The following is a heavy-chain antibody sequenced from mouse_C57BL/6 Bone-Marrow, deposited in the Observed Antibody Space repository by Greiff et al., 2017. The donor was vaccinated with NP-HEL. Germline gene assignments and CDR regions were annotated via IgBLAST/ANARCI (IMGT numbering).Heavy chain of an antibody. J-gene: IGHJ2*01. Sequence: GAELVKPGASVKLSCKASGYTFTSYWMHWVKQRPGQGLEWIGMIHPNSGSTNYNEKFKSKATLTVDKSSSTAYMQLSSLTSEDSAVYYCARWLLRKGNFDYWGQGTTLTVSS. D-gene: IGHD2-3*01. CDR1: GYTFTSYW. CDR3: ARWLLRKGNFDY. CDR2: IHPNSGST. V-gene: IGHV1-64*01.